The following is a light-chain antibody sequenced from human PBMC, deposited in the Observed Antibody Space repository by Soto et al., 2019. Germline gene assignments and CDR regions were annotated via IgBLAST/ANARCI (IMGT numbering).Light chain of an antibody. CDR3: MQSQQSRWT. Sequence: DVVMTQSPPSVSVTPGEPASISCRSSESLLDTTGYNFLDWYVQKPGQSPQLLIYFGSTRASGVPDRFSGSGSGTDVTLNISRVEAEDVGIYYCMQSQQSRWTFGQGTKVEIK. CDR2: FGS. J-gene: IGKJ1*01. V-gene: IGKV2-28*01. CDR1: ESLLDTTGYNF.